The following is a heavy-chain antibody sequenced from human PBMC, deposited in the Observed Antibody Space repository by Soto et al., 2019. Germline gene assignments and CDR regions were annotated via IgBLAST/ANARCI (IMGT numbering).Heavy chain of an antibody. CDR2: INAGNGIT. CDR1: GGTFNSYT. Sequence: ASVKVSCKASGGTFNSYTISWVRQAPGQRLEWMGWINAGNGITKYSQKFQGRVTITRDTSASTAYMELSSLRSEDTAVYYCCVTTSGYGDFDYWGQGTLVTVSS. CDR3: CVTTSGYGDFDY. J-gene: IGHJ4*02. D-gene: IGHD4-17*01. V-gene: IGHV1-3*01.